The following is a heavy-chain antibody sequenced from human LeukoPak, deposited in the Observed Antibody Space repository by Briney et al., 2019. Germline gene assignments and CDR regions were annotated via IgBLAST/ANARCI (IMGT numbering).Heavy chain of an antibody. Sequence: VSVTVSCKASGYTFTGYYMHWVRQAPGQGLEWMGWINPNSGGTNYAQKFQGRVTMTRDTPISTAYMELSRLRSDDTAVYYCARTLIYDYVWGSYRTDLFDYWGQGTLVTVSS. D-gene: IGHD3-16*02. V-gene: IGHV1-2*02. CDR2: INPNSGGT. CDR1: GYTFTGYY. J-gene: IGHJ4*02. CDR3: ARTLIYDYVWGSYRTDLFDY.